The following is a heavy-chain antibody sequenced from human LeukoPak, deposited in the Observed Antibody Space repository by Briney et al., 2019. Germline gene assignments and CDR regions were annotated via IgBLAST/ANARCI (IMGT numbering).Heavy chain of an antibody. CDR1: GFTFSSYS. V-gene: IGHV3-9*01. Sequence: PGGSLRLSCAASGFTFSSYSMNWVRQAPGKGLEWVSGISWRSDSVDYAESVKGRFTISRDNAKNSLYLQMNSLRADDTALYYCAKDWSYGGNSWKYFGSWGQGILVTVSS. D-gene: IGHD4-23*01. CDR2: ISWRSDSV. CDR3: AKDWSYGGNSWKYFGS. J-gene: IGHJ4*02.